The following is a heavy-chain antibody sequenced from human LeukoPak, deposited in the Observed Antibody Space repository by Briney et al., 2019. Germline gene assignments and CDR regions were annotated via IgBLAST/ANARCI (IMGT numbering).Heavy chain of an antibody. V-gene: IGHV4-59*08. J-gene: IGHJ6*03. CDR1: GDSVTNHY. D-gene: IGHD6-13*01. Sequence: SETLSLTCIVSGDSVTNHYWSLIRQPPGKGLEWIGYIYYSGSINYNPSLKSRVTISVDTSKNQFSLKLSSVTAADTAVYYCARASSGVAAAGTYYYYYYMDVWGKGTTVTVSS. CDR2: IYYSGSI. CDR3: ARASSGVAAAGTYYYYYYMDV.